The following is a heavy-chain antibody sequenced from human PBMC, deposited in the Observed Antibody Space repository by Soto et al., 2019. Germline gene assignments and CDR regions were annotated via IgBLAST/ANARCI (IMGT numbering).Heavy chain of an antibody. CDR2: MNPNSGNT. J-gene: IGHJ6*02. D-gene: IGHD1-1*01. Sequence: QGQLVQSGAEVKKPGASVKVSCKASGYTFTSYDINWGRQATGQGLEWMGWMNPNSGNTGYAQKFQGRVTMTRNTSISTAYMELSSLRAEDTAVYYCARKKTGTTSMDVWGQGTTVTVSS. CDR3: ARKKTGTTSMDV. V-gene: IGHV1-8*01. CDR1: GYTFTSYD.